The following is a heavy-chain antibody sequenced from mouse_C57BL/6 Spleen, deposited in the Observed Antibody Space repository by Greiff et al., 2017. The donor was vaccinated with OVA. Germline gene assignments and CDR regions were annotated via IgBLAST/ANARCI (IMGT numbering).Heavy chain of an antibody. CDR2: INPSTGGT. J-gene: IGHJ4*01. CDR3: ARWGPSYAMDY. Sequence: EVQVVESGPELVKPGASVKISCKASGYSFTGYYMNWVKQSPEKSLEWIGEINPSTGGTTYNQKFKAKATLTVDKSSSTAYMQLKSLTSEDSAVYYCARWGPSYAMDYWGQGTSVTVSS. V-gene: IGHV1-42*01. CDR1: GYSFTGYY.